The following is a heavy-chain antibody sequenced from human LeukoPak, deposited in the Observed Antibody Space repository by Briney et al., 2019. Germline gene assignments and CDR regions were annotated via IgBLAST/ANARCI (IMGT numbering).Heavy chain of an antibody. D-gene: IGHD3-9*01. J-gene: IGHJ4*02. CDR2: IIIDGSST. V-gene: IGHV3-74*01. CDR3: ARDYYDILTGYYYYFDY. CDR1: GFTFSSYW. Sequence: GGSLRLSCAASGFTFSSYWMHWVRQAPGKGLVWVSRIIIDGSSTSYADSVKGRFTISRDNAKNTLYLQMNSLRAEDTAVYYCARDYYDILTGYYYYFDYWGQGTLVTVSS.